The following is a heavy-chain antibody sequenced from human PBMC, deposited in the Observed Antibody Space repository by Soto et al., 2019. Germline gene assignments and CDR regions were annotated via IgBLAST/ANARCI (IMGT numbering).Heavy chain of an antibody. Sequence: SETLSLTCTFSCDSIISSTYYWGWIRQSPGKGLEWIGNIHYSGSTYYNPSLKSRVTISVDTSKNQFSLKLSSVTAADTAVYYCASYYYASGDYRSFDYWGQGTLVTVSS. CDR3: ASYYYASGDYRSFDY. J-gene: IGHJ4*02. CDR1: CDSIISSTYY. V-gene: IGHV4-39*01. D-gene: IGHD3-10*01. CDR2: IHYSGST.